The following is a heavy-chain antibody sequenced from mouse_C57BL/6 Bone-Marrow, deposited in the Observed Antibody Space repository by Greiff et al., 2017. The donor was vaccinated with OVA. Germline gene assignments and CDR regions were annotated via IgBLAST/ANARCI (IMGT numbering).Heavy chain of an antibody. V-gene: IGHV1-72*01. CDR3: ATFITTVVATTDWYFDV. CDR1: GYTFTSYW. Sequence: QVQLKQPGAELVKPGASVKLSCKASGYTFTSYWMHWVEQRPGRGLEWIGRIDPNSGGTKYNEKFKSKATLTVDKPSSTAYMQLSSLTSEDSAVYYCATFITTVVATTDWYFDVWGTGTTVTVSS. CDR2: IDPNSGGT. J-gene: IGHJ1*03. D-gene: IGHD1-1*01.